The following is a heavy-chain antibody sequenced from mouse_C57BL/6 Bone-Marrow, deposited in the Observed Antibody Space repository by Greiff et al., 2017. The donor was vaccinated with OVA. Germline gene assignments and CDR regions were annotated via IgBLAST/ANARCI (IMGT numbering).Heavy chain of an antibody. CDR3: AKPGDGSWFAY. D-gene: IGHD2-3*01. V-gene: IGHV2-3*01. Sequence: VHLVESGPGLVAPSQSLSITCTASGFSLTSYGVRWVRQPPGQGLEWLGVIWGDGSTNYHSALISRLSISKDNSKSQVCLKLNRLQTDDTAAYACAKPGDGSWFAYWGQGTLVTVSA. J-gene: IGHJ3*01. CDR2: IWGDGST. CDR1: GFSLTSYG.